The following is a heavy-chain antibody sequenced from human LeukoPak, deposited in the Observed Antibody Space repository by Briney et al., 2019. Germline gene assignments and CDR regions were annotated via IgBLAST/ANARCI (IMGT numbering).Heavy chain of an antibody. V-gene: IGHV4-31*03. CDR2: IYYSGST. CDR3: ASGGELQAGNDHDAFDI. CDR1: GGSISSGGYY. D-gene: IGHD1-26*01. J-gene: IGHJ3*02. Sequence: KPSETLSLTCTVSGGSISSGGYYWSWIRQHPGKGLEWIGYIYYSGSTYYNPSLKSRVTISVDTSKNQFSLKLSSVTAADTAVYYCASGGELQAGNDHDAFDIWGQGTMVTVSS.